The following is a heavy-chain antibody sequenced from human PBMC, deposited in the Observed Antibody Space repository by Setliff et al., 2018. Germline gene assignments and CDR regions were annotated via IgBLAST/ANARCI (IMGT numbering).Heavy chain of an antibody. J-gene: IGHJ4*02. CDR3: ARTGTYRYFDY. CDR1: GASLSSGTYY. D-gene: IGHD1-1*01. V-gene: IGHV4-39*01. Sequence: TLSLTCTVSGASLSSGTYYWGWFRQPPGKGLEWIGRIYYRGDTYYNASLKRRLTISVDTAQNQFSLRLTSVTAADTAVYYCARTGTYRYFDYWGQGALVTVSS. CDR2: IYYRGDT.